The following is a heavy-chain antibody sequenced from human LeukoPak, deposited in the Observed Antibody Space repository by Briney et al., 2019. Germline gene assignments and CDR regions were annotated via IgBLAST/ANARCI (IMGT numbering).Heavy chain of an antibody. V-gene: IGHV3-74*01. CDR3: AKGSAAGRSYYFDY. D-gene: IGHD6-25*01. CDR1: GFIFSSYW. Sequence: GGSLRLSCAASGFIFSSYWMHWVRQAPGKGLVWVSRINSDGSSTSYADSVKGRFTISRDNAKNTLYLQMNSLRAEDAAVYFCAKGSAAGRSYYFDYWGQGTLVTVSS. J-gene: IGHJ4*02. CDR2: INSDGSST.